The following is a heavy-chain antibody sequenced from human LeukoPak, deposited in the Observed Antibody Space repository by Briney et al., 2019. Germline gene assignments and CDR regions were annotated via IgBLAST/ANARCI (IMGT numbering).Heavy chain of an antibody. CDR1: GYTFTSYG. J-gene: IGHJ4*02. V-gene: IGHV1-18*01. CDR3: ARGSDIVVVPAATAYDY. Sequence: ASVKVSCKASGYTFTSYGISWVRQAPGQGLEWMGWVSAYNGNTNYAQKLQGRVTMTTDTSTSTAYMELRSLRSDDTAVYYYARGSDIVVVPAATAYDYWGQGTLVTVSS. D-gene: IGHD2-2*01. CDR2: VSAYNGNT.